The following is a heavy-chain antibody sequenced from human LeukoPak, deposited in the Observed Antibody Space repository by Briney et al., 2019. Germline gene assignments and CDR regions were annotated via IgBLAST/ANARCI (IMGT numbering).Heavy chain of an antibody. Sequence: ASVKVSCKASGYSFTDYYMHWVRQAPGQGPEWMGWINPNIGVTNYAQNFLGRVTMTRDTSISTAYMEVTTLGSDDTAVYYCARDKPGLSSYYESWGQGTLVTVSS. CDR2: INPNIGVT. J-gene: IGHJ5*02. CDR3: ARDKPGLSSYYES. CDR1: GYSFTDYY. V-gene: IGHV1-2*02. D-gene: IGHD1-26*01.